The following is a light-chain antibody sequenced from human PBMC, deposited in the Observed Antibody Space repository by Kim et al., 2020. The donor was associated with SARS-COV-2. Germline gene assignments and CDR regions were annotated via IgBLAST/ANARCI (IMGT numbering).Light chain of an antibody. J-gene: IGKJ5*01. V-gene: IGKV3-20*01. CDR1: RHVSSNC. Sequence: LPPGGAAPPCWAARHVSSNCFVAYYQKTPGPAPRLLIDGVCSTATSVPDRFSGGGSGTVFTLTISRVEQEDFAVYYCQYYDNPPTFGQGTRLEIK. CDR2: GVC. CDR3: QYYDNPPT.